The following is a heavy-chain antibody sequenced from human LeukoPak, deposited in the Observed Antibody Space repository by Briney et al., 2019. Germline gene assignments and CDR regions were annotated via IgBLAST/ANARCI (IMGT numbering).Heavy chain of an antibody. CDR1: GGSFSGYY. Sequence: SETLSLTCAVYGGSFSGYYWSWIRQPPGKGLEWIGEINHSGSTNYNPSLKSRVTISVDTSKNQFSLKLSSVTAADTAVYYCASGPELLWFGETLIWGQGTLVTVSS. CDR2: INHSGST. V-gene: IGHV4-34*01. CDR3: ASGPELLWFGETLI. D-gene: IGHD3-10*01. J-gene: IGHJ4*02.